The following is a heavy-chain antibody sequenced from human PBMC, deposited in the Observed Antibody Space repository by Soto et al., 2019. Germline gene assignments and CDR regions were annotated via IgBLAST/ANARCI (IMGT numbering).Heavy chain of an antibody. J-gene: IGHJ4*02. CDR3: AKGRGNYWAIDS. CDR2: ILSDGNNK. V-gene: IGHV3-30*18. Sequence: QVQLVESGGGVVQPGRSLRLSCAASGFTFSSYCMHWVRQAPGKGLEWVAVILSDGNNKFYADSVKGRFTISRDKSKNTLYLQMDSLRVEDTAVYYCAKGRGNYWAIDSWGQGTLVTVSS. CDR1: GFTFSSYC. D-gene: IGHD1-7*01.